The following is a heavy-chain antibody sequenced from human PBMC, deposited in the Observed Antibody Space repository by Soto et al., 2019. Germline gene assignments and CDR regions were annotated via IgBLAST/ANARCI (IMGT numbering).Heavy chain of an antibody. V-gene: IGHV3-15*01. J-gene: IGHJ4*02. CDR3: TTDFYVFWSGYSNFDY. D-gene: IGHD3-3*01. CDR1: GFTFSNAW. CDR2: IKSKTDGGTT. Sequence: PVGSLRLSCAASGFTFSNAWMSWVRQAPGKGLEWVGRIKSKTDGGTTDYAAPVKGRFTISRDDSKNTLYLQMNSLKTEDTAVYYCTTDFYVFWSGYSNFDYWGQGTLVTVSS.